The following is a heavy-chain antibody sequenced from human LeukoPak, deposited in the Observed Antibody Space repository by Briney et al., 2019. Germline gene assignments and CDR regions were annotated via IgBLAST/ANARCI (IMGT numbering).Heavy chain of an antibody. CDR2: IYYSGST. J-gene: IGHJ4*02. D-gene: IGHD3-10*01. Sequence: SQTLSLTCTVSGGSISSGDYSWSWIRQPPGKGLEWIGYIYYSGSTYYNPSLKSRVTISVDTSKNQFSLKLSSVTAADTAVYYCASQYYYGSGSYYYKYWGQGTLVTVSS. CDR1: GGSISSGDYS. CDR3: ASQYYYGSGSYYYKY. V-gene: IGHV4-30-4*08.